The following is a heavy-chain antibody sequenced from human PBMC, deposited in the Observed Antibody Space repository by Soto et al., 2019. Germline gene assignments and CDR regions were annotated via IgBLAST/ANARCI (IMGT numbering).Heavy chain of an antibody. V-gene: IGHV6-1*01. J-gene: IGHJ4*01. Sequence: PXQTLFLPCAITGDSVSSNSAGCSLVRPSPSRGLEWLGRTYYRSKWYYGYAVSVRGRITINPDTSKNQYSLQLNSVTPEDTAVYFCARGEQYSGRIFDYWGQGTLVTVSS. D-gene: IGHD1-26*01. CDR2: TYYRSKWYY. CDR3: ARGEQYSGRIFDY. CDR1: GDSVSSNSAG.